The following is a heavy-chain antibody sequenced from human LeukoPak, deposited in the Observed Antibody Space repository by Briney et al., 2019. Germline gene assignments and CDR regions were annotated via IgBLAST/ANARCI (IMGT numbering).Heavy chain of an antibody. CDR2: IYYSGST. D-gene: IGHD3-10*01. CDR1: GGSISSSSYY. Sequence: PSETLSLTCTVSGGSISSSSYYWGWIRQPPGKGLEWIGSIYYSGSTYYNPSLKSRVTISVDTSKNQLSLKLSSVTAADTAVYYCARDTYGSGSLYYYYGMDVWGQGTTVTVSS. V-gene: IGHV4-39*07. J-gene: IGHJ6*02. CDR3: ARDTYGSGSLYYYYGMDV.